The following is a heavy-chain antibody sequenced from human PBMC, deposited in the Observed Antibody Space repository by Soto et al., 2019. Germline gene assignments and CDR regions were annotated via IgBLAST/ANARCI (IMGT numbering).Heavy chain of an antibody. J-gene: IGHJ5*02. CDR1: GYTFTSYG. CDR2: ISAYNGNT. D-gene: IGHD3-22*01. V-gene: IGHV1-18*01. Sequence: ASVKVSCKASGYTFTSYGISWVRQAPGQGLEWRGWISAYNGNTNYAQKLQGRVTMTTDTSTSTAYMELRSLRSDDTAVYYCARLVPFYDSSGYYFTNNWFDPWGQGTLVTVSS. CDR3: ARLVPFYDSSGYYFTNNWFDP.